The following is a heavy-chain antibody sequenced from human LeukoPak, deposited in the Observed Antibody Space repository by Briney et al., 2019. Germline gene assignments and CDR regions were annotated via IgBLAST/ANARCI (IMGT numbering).Heavy chain of an antibody. CDR2: ISYDGSNK. Sequence: GSSLRLSCAASGLSFSSYAMHWVRQAPGKGLEWVAVISYDGSNKYYADSVKGRFTISRDNSKNTLYLQMNSLRADDTAVYYCAKPAGSHYYDSSGYYFDYWGQGTLVTVSS. CDR1: GLSFSSYA. D-gene: IGHD3-22*01. J-gene: IGHJ4*02. V-gene: IGHV3-30*04. CDR3: AKPAGSHYYDSSGYYFDY.